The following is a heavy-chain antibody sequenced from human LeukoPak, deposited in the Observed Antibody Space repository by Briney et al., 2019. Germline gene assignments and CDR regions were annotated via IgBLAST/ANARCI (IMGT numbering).Heavy chain of an antibody. D-gene: IGHD2-2*01. V-gene: IGHV1-18*01. CDR3: ARGVTGRYCSSTSCHWRAWFDP. CDR2: ISAYNGNT. J-gene: IGHJ5*02. Sequence: ASVKVSCKASGYTFTSYGISWVRQAPGQGLEWMGWISAYNGNTNYAQKLQGRVTMTTDTSTSTAYMELSNLRSEDTAVYYCARGVTGRYCSSTSCHWRAWFDPWGQGTLVTVSS. CDR1: GYTFTSYG.